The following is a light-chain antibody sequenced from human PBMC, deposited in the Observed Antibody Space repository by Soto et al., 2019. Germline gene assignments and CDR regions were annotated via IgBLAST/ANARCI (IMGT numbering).Light chain of an antibody. Sequence: EIVMTQSPATLSVSPGERATLSCRASQSVSSNLAWYQQKPGQAPRLLIYGASTRATGLPARFNGSGSATEFTLTISSVQSEDFAVYYCQQYNNWPFTFGPGTKVDIK. CDR2: GAS. CDR1: QSVSSN. J-gene: IGKJ3*01. V-gene: IGKV3-15*01. CDR3: QQYNNWPFT.